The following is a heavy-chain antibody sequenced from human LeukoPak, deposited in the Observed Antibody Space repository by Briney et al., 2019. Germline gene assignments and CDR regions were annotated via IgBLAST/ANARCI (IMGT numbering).Heavy chain of an antibody. CDR2: IIPILGIA. J-gene: IGHJ4*02. V-gene: IGHV1-69*04. CDR3: ARAQSSGSYLLGDY. CDR1: GGTFSSYA. D-gene: IGHD1-26*01. Sequence: GASVKVSCKASGGTFSSYAISWVRQAPGQGLEWMGRIIPILGIANYAQKFQGRVTITADKSTSTAYMELSSLRSEDTAVYYCARAQSSGSYLLGDYWGQGTLVTVSS.